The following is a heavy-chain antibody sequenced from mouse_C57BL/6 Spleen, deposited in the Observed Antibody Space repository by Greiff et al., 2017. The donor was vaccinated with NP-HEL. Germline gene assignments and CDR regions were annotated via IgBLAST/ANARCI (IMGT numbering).Heavy chain of an antibody. CDR2: INPNNGGT. D-gene: IGHD1-1*01. CDR3: ARKDDYGSSGYFDV. Sequence: EVQLQQSGPELVKPGASVKIPCKASGYTFTDYNMDWVKQSHGKSLEWIGDINPNNGGTIYNQKFKGKATLTVDKSSSTAYMELRSLTSEDTAVYYCARKDDYGSSGYFDVWGTGTTVTVSS. V-gene: IGHV1-18*01. CDR1: GYTFTDYN. J-gene: IGHJ1*03.